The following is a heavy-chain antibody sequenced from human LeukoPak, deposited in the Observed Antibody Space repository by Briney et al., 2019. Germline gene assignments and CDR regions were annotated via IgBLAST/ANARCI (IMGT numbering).Heavy chain of an antibody. CDR3: AGGRGVYCSSTSRYERVVDY. CDR2: INPSGGST. J-gene: IGHJ4*02. CDR1: GYTFTSYY. Sequence: ASVKVSCKASGYTFTSYYMHWVRQAPGQGLEWMGIINPSGGSTSYAQKFQGRVTMTRDTSTSTVYMELSSLRSEDTAVYYCAGGRGVYCSSTSRYERVVDYWGQGTLVTVSS. V-gene: IGHV1-46*01. D-gene: IGHD2-2*01.